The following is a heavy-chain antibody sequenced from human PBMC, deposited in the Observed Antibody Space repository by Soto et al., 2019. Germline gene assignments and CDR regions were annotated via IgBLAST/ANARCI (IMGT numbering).Heavy chain of an antibody. J-gene: IGHJ4*02. D-gene: IGHD3-9*01. CDR3: ARGDYFDRRFDF. CDR2: IKQDGSEK. Sequence: EVQLVESGGGLVQPGGSLRLSCVASGFTFSNDWMSWVRQAPGKGLEWVATIKQDGSEKYYVDSVKGRFTVSRDNTKNSLYLQMSSLRAEDTAVNYCARGDYFDRRFDFWGQGALVTVSS. V-gene: IGHV3-7*03. CDR1: GFTFSNDW.